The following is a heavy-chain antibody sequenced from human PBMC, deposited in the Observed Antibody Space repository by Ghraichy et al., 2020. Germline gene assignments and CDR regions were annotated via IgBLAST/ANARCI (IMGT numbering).Heavy chain of an antibody. Sequence: GESLNISCAASGFTFSSYGMHWVRQAPGKGLEWVAVIWYDGSNKYYADSVKGRFTISRDNSKNTLYLQMNSLRAEDTAVYYCARSGDYGDIDYWGQGTLVTVSS. J-gene: IGHJ4*02. CDR3: ARSGDYGDIDY. CDR2: IWYDGSNK. D-gene: IGHD4-17*01. CDR1: GFTFSSYG. V-gene: IGHV3-33*01.